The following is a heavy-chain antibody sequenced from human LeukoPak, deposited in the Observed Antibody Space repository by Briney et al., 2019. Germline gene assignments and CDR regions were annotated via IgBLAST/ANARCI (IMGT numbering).Heavy chain of an antibody. J-gene: IGHJ3*02. V-gene: IGHV3-7*01. CDR1: GFTFSSYW. CDR3: ARDHEYYDFWSGYQGGRAFDI. CDR2: IKQDGSEK. D-gene: IGHD3-3*01. Sequence: PGGSLRLSCAASGFTFSSYWMSWVRQAPGKGLEWVANIKQDGSEKYYVDSVKGRFTISRDNAKNSLYLQMNSLRAEDTAVYYCARDHEYYDFWSGYQGGRAFDIWGQGTMVTVSS.